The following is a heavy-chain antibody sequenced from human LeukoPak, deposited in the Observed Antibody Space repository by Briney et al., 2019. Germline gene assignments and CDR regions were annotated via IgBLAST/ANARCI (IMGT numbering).Heavy chain of an antibody. V-gene: IGHV4-34*01. CDR3: ARRKKWGLLLDY. J-gene: IGHJ4*02. D-gene: IGHD1-26*01. Sequence: PSETLSLTCAVYGGSFSGYYWSWIRQPPGKGLEWIGEINHSASTNYSPSLKSRVTISVDTSKNQFSLKLSSVTAADTAVYYCARRKKWGLLLDYWGQGTLVTVSS. CDR2: INHSAST. CDR1: GGSFSGYY.